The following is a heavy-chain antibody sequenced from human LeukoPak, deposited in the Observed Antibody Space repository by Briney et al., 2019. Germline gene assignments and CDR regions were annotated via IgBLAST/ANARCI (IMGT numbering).Heavy chain of an antibody. CDR1: GVSFSGYY. D-gene: IGHD3-3*01. Sequence: SETLSLTCAVYGVSFSGYYWSWIRQPPGKGLEWIGEINHSGSTNYNPSLKSRVTISVDTSKNQFSLKLSSVTAADTAVYYCARVKKDYDFWSGYYSGFDYWGQGTLVTVSS. CDR2: INHSGST. J-gene: IGHJ4*02. V-gene: IGHV4-34*01. CDR3: ARVKKDYDFWSGYYSGFDY.